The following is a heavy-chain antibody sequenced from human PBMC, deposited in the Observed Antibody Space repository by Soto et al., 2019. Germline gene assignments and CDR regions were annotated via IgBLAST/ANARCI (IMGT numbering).Heavy chain of an antibody. J-gene: IGHJ4*02. D-gene: IGHD5-12*01. V-gene: IGHV4-30-4*01. Sequence: SETLSLTCTVSGGSISSGDYYWSWIRQPPXKGLEWIGYIYYSGSTYYNPSLKSRVTISVDTSKNQFSLKLSSVTAADTAVYYCARAGWKAISGYWPPDYFDYWGQGTLVTVSS. CDR1: GGSISSGDYY. CDR3: ARAGWKAISGYWPPDYFDY. CDR2: IYYSGST.